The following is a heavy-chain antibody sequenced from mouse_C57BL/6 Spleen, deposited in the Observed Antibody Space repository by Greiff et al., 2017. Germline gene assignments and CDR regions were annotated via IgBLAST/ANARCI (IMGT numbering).Heavy chain of an antibody. J-gene: IGHJ1*03. CDR2: IRLKSDNYAT. V-gene: IGHV6-3*01. CDR1: GFTFSNYW. Sequence: EVNVVESGGGLVQPGGSMKLSCVASGFTFSNYWMNWVRQSPEKGLEWVAQIRLKSDNYATHYAESVKGRFTISRDDSKSSVYLQMNNLRAEDTGIYYCTASITDLYWYFDVWGTGTTVTVSS. CDR3: TASITDLYWYFDV. D-gene: IGHD1-2*01.